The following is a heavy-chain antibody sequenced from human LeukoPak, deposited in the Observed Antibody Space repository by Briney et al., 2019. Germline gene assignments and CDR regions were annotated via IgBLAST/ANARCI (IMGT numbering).Heavy chain of an antibody. D-gene: IGHD6-6*01. V-gene: IGHV1-2*06. J-gene: IGHJ6*03. CDR3: ARDFRSSSGHYYYMDV. Sequence: ASVKVSCKASGYTFTDYYLHWVRQAPGQGLEWVGRIKPDSGGTNCAQKFQGRVTMTMDMSTTTAYMELSRLTSDDTAIYFCARDFRSSSGHYYYMDVWANGTAVSVSS. CDR2: IKPDSGGT. CDR1: GYTFTDYY.